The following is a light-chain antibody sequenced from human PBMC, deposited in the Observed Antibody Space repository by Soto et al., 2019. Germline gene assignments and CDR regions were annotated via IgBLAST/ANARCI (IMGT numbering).Light chain of an antibody. V-gene: IGKV4-1*01. Sequence: DIVMTQSPDSLAASLGERATINCKSSQSVFHTSKSKNYLAWYQQKPGQPPKLLIYWASTREFGFPDRFSGSGSGTDFTLTITSLQAEDVAVYYCQQSYSTPVTFGQGTKVEIK. CDR1: QSVFHTSKSKNY. CDR3: QQSYSTPVT. CDR2: WAS. J-gene: IGKJ1*01.